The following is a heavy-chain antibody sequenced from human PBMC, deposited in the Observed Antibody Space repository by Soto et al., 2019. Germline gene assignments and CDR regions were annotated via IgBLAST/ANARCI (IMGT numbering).Heavy chain of an antibody. Sequence: QVQLQESGPGLLKPSDTLSLTCAVSTYSITSSNWWGWIRQPPGKGLEWIGNIYYSGSTYYSPSLKSRVIMSVVTSKNQFSLKLSSVTAVDTAVYYCARTGGVCSGGTCYFDYWGQGTLVTVSS. CDR1: TYSITSSNW. CDR3: ARTGGVCSGGTCYFDY. CDR2: IYYSGST. D-gene: IGHD2-15*01. V-gene: IGHV4-28*01. J-gene: IGHJ4*02.